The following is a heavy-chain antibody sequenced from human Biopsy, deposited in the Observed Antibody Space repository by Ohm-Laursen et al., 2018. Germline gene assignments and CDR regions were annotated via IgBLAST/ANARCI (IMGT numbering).Heavy chain of an antibody. CDR1: GDSFTSYA. Sequence: ASVKVSCKVSGDSFTSYAIGRVRQAPGQGLEWMGGIIPIPNVATYAQKFQGRITITADESTSTAYMELSSLTSDDTAVYFCARGEGSSWFDPWGHGTLVTVSS. J-gene: IGHJ5*02. V-gene: IGHV1-69*10. CDR3: ARGEGSSWFDP. CDR2: IIPIPNVA. D-gene: IGHD1-26*01.